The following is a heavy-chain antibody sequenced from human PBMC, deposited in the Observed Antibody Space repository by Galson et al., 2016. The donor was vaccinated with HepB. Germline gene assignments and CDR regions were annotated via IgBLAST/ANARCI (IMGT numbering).Heavy chain of an antibody. Sequence: PALVKPTQTLTLTCTFSGFSLTTRGVGVGWIRQPPGKALEWLALIYWDDDKRYSPSLKSRLTITKDTSKNQVVLTMTNMDPVDTATYSCAHSLVDTGIFGGCWFGPWGQGTLVTVSS. V-gene: IGHV2-5*02. CDR2: IYWDDDK. CDR3: AHSLVDTGIFGGCWFGP. D-gene: IGHD3-3*01. J-gene: IGHJ5*02. CDR1: GFSLTTRGVG.